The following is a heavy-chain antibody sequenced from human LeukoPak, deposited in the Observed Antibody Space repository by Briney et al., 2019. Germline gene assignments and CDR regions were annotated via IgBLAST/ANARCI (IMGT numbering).Heavy chain of an antibody. D-gene: IGHD1-1*01. V-gene: IGHV3-23*01. J-gene: IGHJ4*02. CDR2: ISGSGGST. CDR3: AKDWGFGNRNDVPFDY. CDR1: GFTFSSYA. Sequence: GASLRLSCAASGFTFSSYAMSWVRQAPGKGLEWVSAISGSGGSTYYADSVKGRFTISRDNSKNTLYLQMNSLRAEDTAVYYCAKDWGFGNRNDVPFDYWGQGTLVTVSS.